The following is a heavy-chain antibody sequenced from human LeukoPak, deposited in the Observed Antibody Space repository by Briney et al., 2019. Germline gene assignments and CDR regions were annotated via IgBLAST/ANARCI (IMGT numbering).Heavy chain of an antibody. CDR1: GFTFSSYA. J-gene: IGHJ3*02. Sequence: GGSLRLSCSASGFTFSSYAMHWVRQAPGKGLEYVSAISSNGGSTYYADSVKGRFTISRDNSKNTLYLQMSSLRAEDTAVYYCVKPYYYGSGSYAFDIWGQGTLVTVSS. D-gene: IGHD3-10*01. CDR3: VKPYYYGSGSYAFDI. CDR2: ISSNGGST. V-gene: IGHV3-64D*09.